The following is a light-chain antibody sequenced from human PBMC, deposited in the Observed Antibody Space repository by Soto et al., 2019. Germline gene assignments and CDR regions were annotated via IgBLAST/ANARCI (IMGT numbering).Light chain of an antibody. V-gene: IGKV1-5*01. CDR1: QSISSW. CDR2: DAS. CDR3: QQYNSYWT. Sequence: IHMTHSPSTLSASVLYRVTITFRASQSISSWLAWYQQKPGKAPKLLIYDASSLESGVPSRFSGSGSGTEFTLTISSLQPDDFATYYCQQYNSYWTFGQGTKVDIK. J-gene: IGKJ1*01.